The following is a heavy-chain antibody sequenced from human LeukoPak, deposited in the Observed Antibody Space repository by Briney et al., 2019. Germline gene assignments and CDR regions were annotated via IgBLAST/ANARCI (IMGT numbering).Heavy chain of an antibody. CDR1: GFTFSSYG. D-gene: IGHD1-14*01. V-gene: IGHV3-30*18. Sequence: GRSLRLSCAASGFTFSSYGMHWVRQAPGKGLEWVAVISYDGSNKYYADSVKGRFTISRDNSKNTLYLQMNSLRAKDTAVYYCANDDTRTLDAFDIWGQGTMVTVSS. CDR3: ANDDTRTLDAFDI. CDR2: ISYDGSNK. J-gene: IGHJ3*02.